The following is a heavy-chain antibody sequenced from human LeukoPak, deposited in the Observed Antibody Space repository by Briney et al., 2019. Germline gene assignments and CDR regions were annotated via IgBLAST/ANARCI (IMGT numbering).Heavy chain of an antibody. V-gene: IGHV4-4*07. CDR1: GDSISSYY. CDR3: VRERTEGYYDNSGSFDY. CDR2: IYTTGST. D-gene: IGHD3-22*01. Sequence: SETLSLTCTVSGDSISSYYWSWIRQPAGKGLEWIGRIYTTGSTNYNPSLKSRVTMSVDTSKNQFSLKLTSVTAADTAVYFCVRERTEGYYDNSGSFDYWGQGILVTVSS. J-gene: IGHJ4*02.